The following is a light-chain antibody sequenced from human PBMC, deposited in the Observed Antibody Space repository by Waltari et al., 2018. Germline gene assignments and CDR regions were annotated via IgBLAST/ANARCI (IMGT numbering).Light chain of an antibody. CDR3: CSYAGSYTFV. CDR1: RSDVGAYNY. V-gene: IGLV2-11*01. Sequence: QSALTQPRSVSGSPGQSVTISCTGTRSDVGAYNYAPWYQQHPGKAPKLMIYDVTKRPSGVPDRFSGSKSGNTASLTISGLQAEDDADYYCCSYAGSYTFVFGGGTKLTVL. J-gene: IGLJ2*01. CDR2: DVT.